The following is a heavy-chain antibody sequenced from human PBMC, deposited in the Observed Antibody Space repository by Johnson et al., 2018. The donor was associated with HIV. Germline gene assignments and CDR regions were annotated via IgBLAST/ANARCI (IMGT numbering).Heavy chain of an antibody. J-gene: IGHJ3*02. CDR1: GFTFSSYW. Sequence: VQLVESGGGLVQPGGSLRLSCAASGFTFSSYWMSWVRQAPGKGLEWVANIKQDGSEKYYVDSVKGRFTVSRDNAWNSLFLQMNSLRAEDTAVYYCARDQVAVVSPGAAFEIWGQGTMVTVSS. V-gene: IGHV3-7*05. CDR2: IKQDGSEK. D-gene: IGHD4-23*01. CDR3: ARDQVAVVSPGAAFEI.